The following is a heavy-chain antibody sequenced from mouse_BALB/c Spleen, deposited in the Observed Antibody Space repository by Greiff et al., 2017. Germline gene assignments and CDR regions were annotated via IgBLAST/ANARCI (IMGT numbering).Heavy chain of an antibody. CDR3: ARDILDEYDGGGYFDY. D-gene: IGHD2-4*01. J-gene: IGHJ2*01. Sequence: EVMVVESGGGLVQPGGSLRLSCATSGFTFTDYYMSWVRQPPGKALEWLGFIRNKANGYTTEYSASVKGRFTISRDNSQSILYLQMNTLRAEDSATYYCARDILDEYDGGGYFDYWGQGTTLTVSS. CDR1: GFTFTDYY. CDR2: IRNKANGYTT. V-gene: IGHV7-3*02.